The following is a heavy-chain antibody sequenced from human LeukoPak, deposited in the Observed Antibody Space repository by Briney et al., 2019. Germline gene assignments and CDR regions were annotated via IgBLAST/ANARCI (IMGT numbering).Heavy chain of an antibody. D-gene: IGHD5-18*01. Sequence: SVKVSCKASEPTFSSYAISLFRESPGQGLEWMGGIIPIFVTANYAQKFHARGTITAYESTITAYIKLSSLRSEDTAVYYCERTGERGYSYGNDYWGQGTLVTVSS. CDR1: EPTFSSYA. J-gene: IGHJ4*02. CDR2: IIPIFVTA. CDR3: ERTGERGYSYGNDY. V-gene: IGHV1-69*01.